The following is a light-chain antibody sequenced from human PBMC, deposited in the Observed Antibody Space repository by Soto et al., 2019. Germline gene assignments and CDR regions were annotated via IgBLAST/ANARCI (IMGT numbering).Light chain of an antibody. CDR3: REDARSLGFA. J-gene: IGKJ4*01. V-gene: IGKV3-15*01. CDR2: DTS. Sequence: EIVMYQSAATVSVSPGERATLSCRASQSVSIKLAGYQQKPGQAPRLLIYDTSTGATSIPARLSGSGSGTDFTLTISRLEPEEFAVHYCREDARSLGFAFGGGTKVDIK. CDR1: QSVSIK.